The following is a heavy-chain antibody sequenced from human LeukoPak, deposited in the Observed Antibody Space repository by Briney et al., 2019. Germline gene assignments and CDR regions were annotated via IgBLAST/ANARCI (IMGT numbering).Heavy chain of an antibody. J-gene: IGHJ6*02. D-gene: IGHD2-2*01. Sequence: GRSLRLSCAASGFTFSSYAMHWVRQAPGKGLEWVAVISYDGSNKYYADSVKGRFTISRDNSKNTLYLQMNSLRAEDTAVYYCARGYCSGTSCYLSFYYYYGMDVWGQGTTVTVSS. CDR1: GFTFSSYA. V-gene: IGHV3-30*04. CDR3: ARGYCSGTSCYLSFYYYYGMDV. CDR2: ISYDGSNK.